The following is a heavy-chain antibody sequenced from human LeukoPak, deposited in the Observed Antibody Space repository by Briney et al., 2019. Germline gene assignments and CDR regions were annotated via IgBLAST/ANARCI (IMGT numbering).Heavy chain of an antibody. J-gene: IGHJ3*02. Sequence: ASVKVSCKASGYTFTSYAMHWVRQAPGQRLEWMGWINAGDGNTKYSQEFQGRVTITRDTSASTAYMELSSLRSEDMAVYYCAREGPDAFDIWGQGTMVTVSS. CDR1: GYTFTSYA. CDR3: AREGPDAFDI. CDR2: INAGDGNT. V-gene: IGHV1-3*03.